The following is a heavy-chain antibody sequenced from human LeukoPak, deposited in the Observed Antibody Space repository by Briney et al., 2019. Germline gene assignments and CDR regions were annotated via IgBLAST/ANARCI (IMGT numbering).Heavy chain of an antibody. Sequence: ASVKVSCKASGYTFTGYYMHWVRQAPGQGLEWMGWINPNSGGTNYAQKFQGRVTMTRDTSISTAYMELSRLRSDDTAVYYCARPIYVFWSGYSKGYFQHWGQGTLVTVSS. V-gene: IGHV1-2*02. CDR3: ARPIYVFWSGYSKGYFQH. D-gene: IGHD3-3*01. J-gene: IGHJ1*01. CDR1: GYTFTGYY. CDR2: INPNSGGT.